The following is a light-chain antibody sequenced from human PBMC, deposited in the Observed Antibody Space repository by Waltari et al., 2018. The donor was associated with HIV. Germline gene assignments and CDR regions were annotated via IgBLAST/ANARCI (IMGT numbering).Light chain of an antibody. CDR3: QQYESYPFT. Sequence: DVQMTQSPSPLSASVGDRVTITCRASQNVNSWLAWYQQIPGKAPNLLISTASVLQSGVPSRFSGSGSGTEFTLTINSLQHDDVGTYYCQQYESYPFTFGPGTRVDI. CDR2: TAS. CDR1: QNVNSW. J-gene: IGKJ3*01. V-gene: IGKV1-5*03.